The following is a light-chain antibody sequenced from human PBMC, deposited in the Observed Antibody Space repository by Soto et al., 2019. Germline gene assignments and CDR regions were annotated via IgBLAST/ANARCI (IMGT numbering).Light chain of an antibody. CDR1: SRDVGGYRY. V-gene: IGLV2-14*01. CDR2: EVS. CDR3: SSYTDSRTYV. J-gene: IGLJ1*01. Sequence: SARTXPASVSLSPGPSVTISCTGASRDVGGYRYVSWYQQHPGKAPKRIIYEVSNRPSRVSSRFSGSKSGNTASLTISGLQSEDEADYYCSSYTDSRTYVFGTGTKVTVL.